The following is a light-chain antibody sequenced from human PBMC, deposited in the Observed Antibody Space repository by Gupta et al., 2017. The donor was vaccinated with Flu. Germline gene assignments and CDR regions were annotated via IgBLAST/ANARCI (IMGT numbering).Light chain of an antibody. CDR2: DAS. CDR1: TEAVASGYY. CDR3: LLFYNEAWV. J-gene: IGLJ3*02. Sequence: TTEAVASGYYPYWLQQRPSQAHRTLIYDASITQSGTPARSSGTLRGGKAALTLSVAQPEDDADYYCLLFYNEAWVFGGGTKLTVL. V-gene: IGLV7-46*01.